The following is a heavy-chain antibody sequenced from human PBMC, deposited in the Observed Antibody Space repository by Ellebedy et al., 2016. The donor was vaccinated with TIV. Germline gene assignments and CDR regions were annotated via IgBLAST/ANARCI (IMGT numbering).Heavy chain of an antibody. D-gene: IGHD2-8*01. V-gene: IGHV5-51*01. Sequence: GESLKISCKGSGYSFPNYWIGWVRQQPGKGLEWMGIIYPGDFDTRYNPSFQGQVTISADRSISTAYLQWSSLKASDTAIYFCVRQRIFDRSYFIDYWGQGALVTVFS. CDR1: GYSFPNYW. J-gene: IGHJ4*02. CDR3: VRQRIFDRSYFIDY. CDR2: IYPGDFDT.